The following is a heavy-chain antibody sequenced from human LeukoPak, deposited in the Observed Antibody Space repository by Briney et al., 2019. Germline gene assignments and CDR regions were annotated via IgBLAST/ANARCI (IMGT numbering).Heavy chain of an antibody. J-gene: IGHJ4*02. D-gene: IGHD3-3*01. Sequence: PGGSLRLSCAASGFTFSSYWMHWVRQAPGKGLVWVSRINTDGSSTSYADSVKGRFTISRDNAKNTLYLQMNSLRAEDTAVYYCARGRSYDFWSGYSFDFDYWGQGTLVTVSS. CDR1: GFTFSSYW. CDR3: ARGRSYDFWSGYSFDFDY. V-gene: IGHV3-74*01. CDR2: INTDGSST.